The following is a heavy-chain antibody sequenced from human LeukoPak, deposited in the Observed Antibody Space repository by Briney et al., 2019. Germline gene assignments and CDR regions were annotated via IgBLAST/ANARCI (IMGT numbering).Heavy chain of an antibody. CDR3: ARDYYDSSGYSLLYYYYGMDV. J-gene: IGHJ6*02. CDR2: IKQDGSEK. Sequence: RGGSLRLSCAASGFTFSSYWMSWVRQALGKGLEWVANIKQDGSEKYYVDSVKGRFTISRDNAKNSLYLQMNSLRAEDTAVYYCARDYYDSSGYSLLYYYYGMDVWGQGTTVTVSS. D-gene: IGHD3-22*01. CDR1: GFTFSSYW. V-gene: IGHV3-7*01.